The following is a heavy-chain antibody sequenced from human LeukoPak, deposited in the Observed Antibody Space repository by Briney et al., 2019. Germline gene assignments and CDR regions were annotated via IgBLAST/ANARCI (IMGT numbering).Heavy chain of an antibody. D-gene: IGHD3-22*01. J-gene: IGHJ6*02. Sequence: ASVKVSCKASGYTFTGYYMHWVQQAPGQGLEWMGWINPNSGGTNYAQKFQGRVTMTRDTSISTAYMELSRLRSDDTAVYYCAREYDSSGYSYYGMDVWGQGTTVTVSS. CDR2: INPNSGGT. CDR3: AREYDSSGYSYYGMDV. CDR1: GYTFTGYY. V-gene: IGHV1-2*02.